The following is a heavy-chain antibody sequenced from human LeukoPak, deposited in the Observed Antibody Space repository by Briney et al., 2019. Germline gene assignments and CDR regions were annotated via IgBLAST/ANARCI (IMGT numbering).Heavy chain of an antibody. CDR2: IKGDGNQK. Sequence: GGSLRLSCAASGFTFSSYWMSWVRQAPGKGLEWLANIKGDGNQKNYMDSVKGRFVISRDNAKNLLYLQMNSLKAEDTAVYYCMANCGGDCWGQGTLVTVSS. D-gene: IGHD2-21*01. J-gene: IGHJ4*02. CDR3: MANCGGDC. CDR1: GFTFSSYW. V-gene: IGHV3-7*01.